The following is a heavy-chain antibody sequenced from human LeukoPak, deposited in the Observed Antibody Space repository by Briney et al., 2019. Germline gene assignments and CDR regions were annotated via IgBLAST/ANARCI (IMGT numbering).Heavy chain of an antibody. CDR2: IYYSGST. J-gene: IGHJ4*02. CDR1: GGSISSGGYY. Sequence: SETLSLTCTVSGGSISSGGYYWSWIRQPPGKGLEWIGSIYYSGSTYYNPSLKSRVIISVDTSKNQFSLKVISVTAADTAVYYCASLIVIGPAAPYIDYWGQGTLVTVSS. V-gene: IGHV4-39*01. CDR3: ASLIVIGPAAPYIDY. D-gene: IGHD2-2*01.